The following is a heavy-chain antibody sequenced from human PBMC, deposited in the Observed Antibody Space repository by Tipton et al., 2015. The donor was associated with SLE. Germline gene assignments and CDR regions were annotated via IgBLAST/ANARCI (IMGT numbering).Heavy chain of an antibody. V-gene: IGHV4-59*11. CDR2: IYYRGSI. CDR3: AREWGDAFDI. CDR1: GGSISSHY. Sequence: LRLSCTVSGGSISSHYWSWIRQPPGKGLEWIGYIYYRGSISYNPSLKSRVTISVDTSKNQFSLKLSSVTAAYTAVYYCAREWGDAFDIWGQGTMVTVSS. J-gene: IGHJ3*02. D-gene: IGHD3-16*01.